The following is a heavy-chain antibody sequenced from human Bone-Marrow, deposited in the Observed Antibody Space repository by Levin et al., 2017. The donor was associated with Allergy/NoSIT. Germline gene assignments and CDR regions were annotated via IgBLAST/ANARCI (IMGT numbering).Heavy chain of an antibody. D-gene: IGHD3-10*01. CDR1: GSRFTTNW. CDR2: IYPSDSDT. CDR3: ARRYGYYFDY. Sequence: GGSLRLSCKGSGSRFTTNWIGWVRQMPGKGLEWMGIIYPSDSDTRYSPSFQGQVTISADKSINTAYLQWSSLKASDTAMYYCARRYGYYFDYWGQGTLVTVSS. J-gene: IGHJ4*02. V-gene: IGHV5-51*01.